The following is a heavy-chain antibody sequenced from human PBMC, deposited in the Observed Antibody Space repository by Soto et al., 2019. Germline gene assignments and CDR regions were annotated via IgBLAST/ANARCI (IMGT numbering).Heavy chain of an antibody. Sequence: EVQLVESGGGLVQPGGSLRLSCAASEFTVSNNYMSWVRQAPGKGLEWVSLIYSGGSIYYADSVKGRFTISRDHSKNTMYLEMNSLRVEDTGVYCCMNRPVSWGQGTLVTVSS. J-gene: IGHJ5*02. CDR3: MNRPVS. CDR1: EFTVSNNY. D-gene: IGHD6-19*01. CDR2: IYSGGSI. V-gene: IGHV3-66*01.